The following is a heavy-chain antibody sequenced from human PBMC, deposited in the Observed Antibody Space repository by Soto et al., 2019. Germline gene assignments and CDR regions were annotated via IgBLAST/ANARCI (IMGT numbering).Heavy chain of an antibody. J-gene: IGHJ6*02. CDR2: ISGIGDST. CDR3: AKHLGSSYGMDV. Sequence: RGSLRLSCAASGFTFSSYAMSWVRQAPGKGLECVSAISGIGDSTYYADSVKGRFTISRDNSKNTLCLQMNSLRAEDTAVYYCAKHLGSSYGMDVWGQGTTVTVSS. CDR1: GFTFSSYA. D-gene: IGHD3-16*01. V-gene: IGHV3-23*01.